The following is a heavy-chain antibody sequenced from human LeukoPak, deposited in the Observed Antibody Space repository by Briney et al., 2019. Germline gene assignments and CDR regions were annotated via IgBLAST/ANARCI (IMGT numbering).Heavy chain of an antibody. Sequence: ASVKVSCKASGYIFTDYYMHWVRQAPGQELGWMGRINPNSGGTNYAQKFQGRVTMTRDTSIGTAYMELSRLRSDDTAVYYCARVLELELRDYWGQGTLVTVSS. J-gene: IGHJ4*02. D-gene: IGHD1-7*01. CDR1: GYIFTDYY. CDR3: ARVLELELRDY. V-gene: IGHV1-2*06. CDR2: INPNSGGT.